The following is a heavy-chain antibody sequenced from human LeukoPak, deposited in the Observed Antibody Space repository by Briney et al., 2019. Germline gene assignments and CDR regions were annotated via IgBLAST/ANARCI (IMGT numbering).Heavy chain of an antibody. CDR1: GGSISSGGYY. Sequence: SETLSLTCTVSGGSISSGGYYWSWIRQPPGKGLEWIGYIYHSGSTYYNPSLKSRVTISVDRSKNQFSLKLSSVTAADTAVYYCARGVGATSDFGYWGQGTLVTVSS. V-gene: IGHV4-30-2*01. CDR2: IYHSGST. J-gene: IGHJ4*02. CDR3: ARGVGATSDFGY. D-gene: IGHD1-26*01.